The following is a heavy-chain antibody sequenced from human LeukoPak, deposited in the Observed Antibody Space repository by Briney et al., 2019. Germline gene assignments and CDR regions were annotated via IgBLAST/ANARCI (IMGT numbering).Heavy chain of an antibody. D-gene: IGHD2-15*01. CDR2: INAGNGNT. CDR3: ARDSSDIRSLIAH. V-gene: IGHV1-3*01. CDR1: GYTFTSYA. Sequence: GASVKVSCKASGYTFTSYAMHWVRQAPGQGLEWMGWINAGNGNTKYSQKFQGRVTITADESASTAYMELSSLRSEDTAVYYCARDSSDIRSLIAHWGQGTLVTVSS. J-gene: IGHJ1*01.